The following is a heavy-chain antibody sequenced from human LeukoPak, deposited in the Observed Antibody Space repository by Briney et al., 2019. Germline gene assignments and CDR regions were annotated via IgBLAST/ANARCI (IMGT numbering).Heavy chain of an antibody. CDR3: ARNSSSGWFAP. CDR1: GGSISTYY. V-gene: IGHV4-59*01. J-gene: IGHJ5*02. CDR2: VYYSGST. Sequence: SETLSLTCTVSGGSISTYYWSWIRQPPGKGLEWIGSVYYSGSTVYNPSLKSRLTISVDTSKNQSSLNLESVTAADTALYYCARNSSSGWFAPWGQGTLVTVSS. D-gene: IGHD1-14*01.